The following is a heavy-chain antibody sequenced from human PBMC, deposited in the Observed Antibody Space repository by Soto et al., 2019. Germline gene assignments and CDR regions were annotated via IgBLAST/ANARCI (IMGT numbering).Heavy chain of an antibody. D-gene: IGHD2-2*01. CDR1: GFTFSSYA. J-gene: IGHJ5*02. CDR2: IRGGGERK. Sequence: QPGGSLRLSCEASGFTFSSYAMSWVRQAPGKGLEWVSGIRGGGERKYYADSVKGRFTISRDNSKNTLYLQMHSLRAEDTVVYYCAKLDIVVVLGSSWFDPWGQGTLVTVSS. V-gene: IGHV3-23*01. CDR3: AKLDIVVVLGSSWFDP.